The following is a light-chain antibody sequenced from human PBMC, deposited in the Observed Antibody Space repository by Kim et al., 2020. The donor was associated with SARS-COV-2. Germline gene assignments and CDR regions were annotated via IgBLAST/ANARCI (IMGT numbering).Light chain of an antibody. CDR3: QQYDDTPFT. CDR1: QSICSC. CDR2: AAS. Sequence: DIQMTQSPSSLSASVGDRVTITCRASQSICSCLNWYQQLPGKAPKLLISAASTLESGVPSRFSGSGSGTDFTLTISSLQPEDFATYYCQQYDDTPFTFGHGTKVDIK. V-gene: IGKV1-39*01. J-gene: IGKJ3*01.